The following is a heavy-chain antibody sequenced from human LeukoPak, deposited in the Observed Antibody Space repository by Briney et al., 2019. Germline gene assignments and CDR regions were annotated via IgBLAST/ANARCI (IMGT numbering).Heavy chain of an antibody. CDR3: AGDKLRRPRIAAAGARGPSWFDP. V-gene: IGHV3-11*01. CDR2: ISSSGSTI. D-gene: IGHD6-13*01. Sequence: GGSLRLSCAASGFTFSDYYTSWIRQAPGKGLEWVSYISSSGSTIYYADSVKGRFTISRDNAKNSLYLQMNSLRAEDTAVYYCAGDKLRRPRIAAAGARGPSWFDPWGQGTLVTVSS. CDR1: GFTFSDYY. J-gene: IGHJ5*02.